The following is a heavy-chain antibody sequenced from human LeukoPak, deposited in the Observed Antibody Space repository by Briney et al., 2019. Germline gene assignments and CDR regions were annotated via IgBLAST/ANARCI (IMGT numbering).Heavy chain of an antibody. CDR1: GGSISSGGYY. CDR2: IYYSGST. Sequence: SQTLSLTCTVSGGSISSGGYYWSWIRQHPGKGLEWIGYIYYSGSTYYSPSLKSRVTISVDTSKNQSSLKLSSVTAADTAVYYCARGPGIAAAGTWSPFDPWGQGTLVTVSS. CDR3: ARGPGIAAAGTWSPFDP. D-gene: IGHD6-13*01. V-gene: IGHV4-31*03. J-gene: IGHJ5*02.